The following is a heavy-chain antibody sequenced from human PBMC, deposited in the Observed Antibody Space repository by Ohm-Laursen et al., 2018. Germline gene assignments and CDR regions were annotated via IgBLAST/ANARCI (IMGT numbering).Heavy chain of an antibody. CDR3: VGTGLLNGYDY. CDR2: ISDRGRA. V-gene: IGHV4-4*07. Sequence: SDTLSLTCNVSNAAMNSYTWNWIRQPAGRGLEWIGHISDRGRANYSPSLMSRLTMSIDTSIKQFSLKLTSVTAADTAMYYCVGTGLLNGYDYWGRGTLVTVS. J-gene: IGHJ4*01. D-gene: IGHD3-9*01. CDR1: NAAMNSYT.